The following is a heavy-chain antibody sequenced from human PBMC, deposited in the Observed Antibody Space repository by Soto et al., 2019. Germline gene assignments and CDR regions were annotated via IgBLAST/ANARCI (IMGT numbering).Heavy chain of an antibody. D-gene: IGHD2-15*01. CDR3: AREGGRDCSGGSCQVDY. J-gene: IGHJ4*02. CDR1: GGSITSSSYY. Sequence: QLQLQESGPGLVKPSETLSLTCTVSGGSITSSSYYWGWIRQPPGKGLEWIGSIYYSGNTYYTPSLKSRVTISVDTSKNQFSLKLSAVTAADTAVYYWAREGGRDCSGGSCQVDYWGQGTLVTVSS. CDR2: IYYSGNT. V-gene: IGHV4-39*02.